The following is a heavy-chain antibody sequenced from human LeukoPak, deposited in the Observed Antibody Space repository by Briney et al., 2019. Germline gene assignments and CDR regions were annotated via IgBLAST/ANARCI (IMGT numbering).Heavy chain of an antibody. D-gene: IGHD6-19*01. CDR2: ISSSGDSA. J-gene: IGHJ3*01. V-gene: IGHV3-23*01. CDR3: VKDPYSSGWYGGNAFDL. CDR1: GLTFNSYA. Sequence: GGSLRLSCAASGLTFNSYAMSWVRQAPGKRLEWVSAISSSGDSAYYADPVKGRFTISRDNSKKTLYLQMNSLRVEDTAVYHCVKDPYSSGWYGGNAFDLWGQGTMVTVSS.